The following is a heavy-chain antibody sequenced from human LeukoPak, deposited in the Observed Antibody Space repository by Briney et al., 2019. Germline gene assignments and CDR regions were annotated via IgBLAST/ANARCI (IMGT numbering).Heavy chain of an antibody. Sequence: GGALRLSGAASGFTFSSYSMNWVRQAPGKGLEWVSSISSSSSYIYYADSVKGRFTISRDNAKNSLYLQMNSLRAEDTAVYYCARGGYSGYDRGYYYGMDVWGQGTTVTVSS. V-gene: IGHV3-21*01. CDR2: ISSSSSYI. CDR1: GFTFSSYS. J-gene: IGHJ6*02. D-gene: IGHD5-12*01. CDR3: ARGGYSGYDRGYYYGMDV.